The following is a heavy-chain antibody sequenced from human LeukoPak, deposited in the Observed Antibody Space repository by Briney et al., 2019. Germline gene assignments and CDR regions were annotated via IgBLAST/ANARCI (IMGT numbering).Heavy chain of an antibody. D-gene: IGHD6-6*01. CDR1: GLTFSSYE. Sequence: GGSRRLSCAASGLTFSSYEMNWVRQAPGKGLEWVSYISSSGSTIYYADSVKGRFTISRDNAKNSLYLQMDSLRAEDTAVYYCARGPSSPLTHWGQGTLVTVSS. CDR3: ARGPSSPLTH. CDR2: ISSSGSTI. V-gene: IGHV3-48*03. J-gene: IGHJ4*02.